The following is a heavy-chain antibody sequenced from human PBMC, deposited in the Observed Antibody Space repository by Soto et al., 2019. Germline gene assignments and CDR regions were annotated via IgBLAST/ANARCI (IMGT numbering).Heavy chain of an antibody. V-gene: IGHV4-31*03. J-gene: IGHJ3*02. CDR1: GGSISSGGYY. Sequence: SETLSLTSTVSGGSISSGGYYWSWIRQHPGKGLEWIGYIYYSGSTYYNPSLKSRVTISVDTSKNQFSLKLSSVTAADTAVYYCARDPIMITFGGVNAFDIWGQGTMVTVSS. CDR3: ARDPIMITFGGVNAFDI. CDR2: IYYSGST. D-gene: IGHD3-16*01.